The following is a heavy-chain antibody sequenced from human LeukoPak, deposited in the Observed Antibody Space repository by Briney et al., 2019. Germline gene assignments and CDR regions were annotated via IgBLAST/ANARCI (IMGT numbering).Heavy chain of an antibody. CDR2: IKQDGSEK. D-gene: IGHD2-21*01. Sequence: GGSLRLSCAASGFTFSSYWMSWVRQAPGKGLERVANIKQDGSEKYCVDSVKGRFTISRDNAKNSLYLQMNSLRAEDTAVYYCARDYPTYCGGDCYAYWGQGTLVIVSS. J-gene: IGHJ4*02. CDR3: ARDYPTYCGGDCYAY. CDR1: GFTFSSYW. V-gene: IGHV3-7*03.